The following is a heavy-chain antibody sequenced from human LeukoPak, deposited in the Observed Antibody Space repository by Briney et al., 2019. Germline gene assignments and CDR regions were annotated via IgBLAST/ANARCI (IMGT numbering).Heavy chain of an antibody. J-gene: IGHJ4*02. CDR2: ISGSGGST. CDR1: GFTFSSYA. V-gene: IGHV3-23*01. Sequence: GGSLRLSCAASGFTFSSYAMSWVRQPPGKGLEWVSAISGSGGSTYYADSVRGRFTISRDNAKNSLYLQMNSLRAEDTAVYYCARVRYNSGYIFDSWGQGTLVAVSS. CDR3: ARVRYNSGYIFDS. D-gene: IGHD5-18*01.